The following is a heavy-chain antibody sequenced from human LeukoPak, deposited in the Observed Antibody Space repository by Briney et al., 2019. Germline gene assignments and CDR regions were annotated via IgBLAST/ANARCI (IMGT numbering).Heavy chain of an antibody. V-gene: IGHV3-7*03. Sequence: GGPRRLSCAAAGFTFSSDWMSWVRQAPGKGLEWVANIKQDGSEKYYVDSVKGRFTISRDNAKNSLYLQMNSLRAEDTAVYYCARIKYGLYYFDYWGQGTLVTVSS. J-gene: IGHJ4*02. CDR3: ARIKYGLYYFDY. CDR2: IKQDGSEK. D-gene: IGHD4-17*01. CDR1: GFTFSSDW.